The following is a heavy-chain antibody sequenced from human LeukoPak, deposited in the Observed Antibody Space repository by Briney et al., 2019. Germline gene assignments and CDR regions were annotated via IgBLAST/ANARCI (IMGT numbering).Heavy chain of an antibody. Sequence: PSETLSLTCAAYGGSFSGYYWSWIRQPPGKGLEWIGEINHSGSTNYNPSLKSRVTISVDTSKNQFSLKLSSVTAADTAVYYCARGLTSRITIFGVAYNWFDPWGQGTLVTVSS. CDR1: GGSFSGYY. V-gene: IGHV4-34*01. D-gene: IGHD3-3*01. CDR3: ARGLTSRITIFGVAYNWFDP. CDR2: INHSGST. J-gene: IGHJ5*02.